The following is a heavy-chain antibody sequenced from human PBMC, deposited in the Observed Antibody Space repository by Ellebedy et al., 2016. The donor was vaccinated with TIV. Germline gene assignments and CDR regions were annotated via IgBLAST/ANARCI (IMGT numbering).Heavy chain of an antibody. CDR1: GGSISSNDYY. CDR3: ARGSNGYYYGMDV. CDR2: IYYSGST. Sequence: SETLSLTCTVSGGSISSNDYYWSWIRQPPGKGLEWIGYIYYSGSTYYNPSLKSRVTISVDTSKNQFSLKLSSVTAADTAVYYCARGSNGYYYGMDVWGQGTTVTVSS. D-gene: IGHD6-19*01. V-gene: IGHV4-30-4*02. J-gene: IGHJ6*02.